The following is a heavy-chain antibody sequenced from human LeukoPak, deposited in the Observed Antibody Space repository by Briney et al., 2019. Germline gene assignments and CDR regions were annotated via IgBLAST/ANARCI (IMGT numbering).Heavy chain of an antibody. CDR1: GFTFSDYY. Sequence: PGGSLRLPCAASGFTFSDYYMSWIRQAPGKGLEWVSYISGSGSITIYYADSVKGRFTISRDNAKSSLYLQMNSLRAEDTAVYYCANFGGRSGWYDGYFDYWGQGTLVTVSS. J-gene: IGHJ4*02. CDR2: ISGSGSITI. CDR3: ANFGGRSGWYDGYFDY. V-gene: IGHV3-11*01. D-gene: IGHD6-19*01.